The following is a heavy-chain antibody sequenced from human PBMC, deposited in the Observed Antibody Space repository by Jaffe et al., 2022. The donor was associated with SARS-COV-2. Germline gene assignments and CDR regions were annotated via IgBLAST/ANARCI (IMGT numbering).Heavy chain of an antibody. CDR2: IRSKAYGGTT. CDR1: GFTFGDYA. CDR3: TRDRVGTRGYYYYYYMDV. D-gene: IGHD1-26*01. Sequence: EVQLVESGGGLVQPGRSLRLSCTASGFTFGDYAMSWFRQAPGKGLEWVGFIRSKAYGGTTEYAASVKGRFTISRDDSKSIAYLQMNSLKTEDTAVYYCTRDRVGTRGYYYYYYMDVWGKGTTVTVSS. J-gene: IGHJ6*03. V-gene: IGHV3-49*03.